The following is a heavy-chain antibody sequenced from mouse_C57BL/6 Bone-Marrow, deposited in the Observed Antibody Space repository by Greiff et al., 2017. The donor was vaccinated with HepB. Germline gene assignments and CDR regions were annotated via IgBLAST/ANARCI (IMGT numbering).Heavy chain of an antibody. D-gene: IGHD1-1*01. CDR3: ARDPFITTVVANWYFDV. CDR1: GFTFSDYY. J-gene: IGHJ1*03. CDR2: INYDGSST. Sequence: EVMLVESEGGLVQPGSSMKLSCTASGFTFSDYYMAWVRQVPEKGLEWVANINYDGSSTYYLDSLKSRFIISRDNAKNILYLQMSSLKSEDTATYYCARDPFITTVVANWYFDVWGTGTTVTVSS. V-gene: IGHV5-16*01.